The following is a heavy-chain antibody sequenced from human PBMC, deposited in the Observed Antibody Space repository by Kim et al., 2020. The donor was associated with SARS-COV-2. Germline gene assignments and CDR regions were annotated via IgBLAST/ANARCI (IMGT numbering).Heavy chain of an antibody. J-gene: IGHJ4*02. Sequence: ASVKVSCKASGYTFTSYAMHWVRQAPGQRLEWMGWINAGNGNTKYSQKFQGRVTITRDTSASTAYMELSSLRSEDTAVYYCAAGQKLGAAAALLGTPYWGQGTLVTVSS. D-gene: IGHD6-13*01. CDR3: AAGQKLGAAAALLGTPY. V-gene: IGHV1-3*01. CDR2: INAGNGNT. CDR1: GYTFTSYA.